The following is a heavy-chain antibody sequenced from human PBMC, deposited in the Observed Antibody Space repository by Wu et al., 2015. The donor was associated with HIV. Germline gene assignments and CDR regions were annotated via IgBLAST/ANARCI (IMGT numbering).Heavy chain of an antibody. V-gene: IGHV1-18*01. CDR2: ISGYNGNT. D-gene: IGHD1-26*01. CDR3: ARDGRGWHLGQYYYYMDV. Sequence: QSQLVQSGAELKRPGASVKVSCKASGYTFPNYGISWVRQAPGQGLEWMGWISGYNGNTNYAPKFQDRVTMTTDTSTSTAYMELTTLRADDTAVYYCARDGRGWHLGQYYYYMDVWGKGTTSPSP. J-gene: IGHJ6*03. CDR1: GYTFPNYG.